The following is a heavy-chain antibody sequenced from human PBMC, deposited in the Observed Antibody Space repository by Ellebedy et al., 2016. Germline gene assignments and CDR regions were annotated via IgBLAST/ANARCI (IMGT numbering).Heavy chain of an antibody. V-gene: IGHV3-7*01. D-gene: IGHD2-8*01. Sequence: GESLKISCAAFEITFSVHWMNWVRQAPGKGLEWVANINQDGSEINYVDSVKGRFTISRDNAKNSVYLQMNSLRVDDTAVYYCAKDLPNWANDYWGQGVLVTVSS. CDR3: AKDLPNWANDY. CDR1: EITFSVHW. CDR2: INQDGSEI. J-gene: IGHJ4*02.